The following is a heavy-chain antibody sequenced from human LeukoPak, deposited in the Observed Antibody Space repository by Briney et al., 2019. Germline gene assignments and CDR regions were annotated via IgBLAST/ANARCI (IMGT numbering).Heavy chain of an antibody. CDR2: IYNDGGRT. CDR1: GFTFSDHW. V-gene: IGHV3-74*01. Sequence: GGSLRLSCAASGFTFSDHWMHWVRQAPGKGLEWLSRIYNDGGRTSYADSVKGRFTISRDNGKSTLFLQLNSLRAEDTAVYYCARGSSGWYVDYWGQGTLVTVSS. CDR3: ARGSSGWYVDY. J-gene: IGHJ4*02. D-gene: IGHD6-19*01.